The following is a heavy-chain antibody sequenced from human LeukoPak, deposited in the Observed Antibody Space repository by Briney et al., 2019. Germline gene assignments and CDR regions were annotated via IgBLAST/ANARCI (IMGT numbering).Heavy chain of an antibody. J-gene: IGHJ4*02. CDR2: ISSSSSYI. CDR1: GFTFSSYS. Sequence: GGSLRLSCAASGFTFSSYSMNWVRQAPGKGLEWVSSISSSSSYIYYADSVRGRFSISRDNAKNTLYLQMNSLRAEDTAVYYCARGLSGYASSLGYWGQGTLVTVSA. CDR3: ARGLSGYASSLGY. V-gene: IGHV3-21*01. D-gene: IGHD6-6*01.